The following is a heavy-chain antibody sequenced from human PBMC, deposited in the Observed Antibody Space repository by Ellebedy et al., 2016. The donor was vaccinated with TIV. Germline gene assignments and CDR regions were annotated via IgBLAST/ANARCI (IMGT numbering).Heavy chain of an antibody. CDR3: ARTFFH. J-gene: IGHJ4*02. Sequence: GGSLRLSXAASGFTFTDHYMDWVRQAPGKGLEWVGRTRNKANSYTTEYAASVKGRFTISRDDSKNLLYLQMNSLKTEDTAVYYCARTFFHWGQGTLVTVSS. CDR1: GFTFTDHY. D-gene: IGHD3-3*01. V-gene: IGHV3-72*01. CDR2: TRNKANSYTT.